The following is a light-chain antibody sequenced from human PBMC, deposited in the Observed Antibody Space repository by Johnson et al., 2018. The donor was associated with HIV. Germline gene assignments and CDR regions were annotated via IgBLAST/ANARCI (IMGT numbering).Light chain of an antibody. CDR3: GPWDSSLMGTDV. V-gene: IGLV1-51*01. CDR1: SSNIGSNY. CDR2: DNN. J-gene: IGLJ1*01. Sequence: HSVLTQPPSVSAAPGQKVTISCSGSSSNIGSNYVSWYQQLPGTAPKLLIYDNNKRPSGIPDRFSGSKSGTSATLGITGLQTGDEAEYYCGPWDSSLMGTDVFGTGTKVTVL.